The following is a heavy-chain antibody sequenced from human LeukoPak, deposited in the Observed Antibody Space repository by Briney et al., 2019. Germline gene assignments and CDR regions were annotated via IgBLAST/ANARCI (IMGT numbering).Heavy chain of an antibody. Sequence: GGSLRLSCAASGFTFSSNHMSWVRQAPGKGLEWVSVIYSGGSTDYSDSVKGRFTISRDNLKNTLYLQMNSLRAEDTAVYYCARGPAGYNWGQGTLVTFSS. CDR2: IYSGGST. CDR1: GFTFSSNH. D-gene: IGHD1-1*01. CDR3: ARGPAGYN. J-gene: IGHJ4*02. V-gene: IGHV3-53*01.